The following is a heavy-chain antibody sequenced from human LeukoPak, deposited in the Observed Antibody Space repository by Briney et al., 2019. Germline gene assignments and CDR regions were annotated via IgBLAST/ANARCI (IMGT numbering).Heavy chain of an antibody. D-gene: IGHD3-22*01. Sequence: GGSLRLSCGASGFTFSSHAMSWVRQTPERGLEWVSAITGGGDSAYYPDSVKGRFTISRDNSKNTLYLQMNNLGAEDTALYYCVSGDSGSGYYYWGQGTLVTVSS. CDR1: GFTFSSHA. CDR2: ITGGGDSA. CDR3: VSGDSGSGYYY. J-gene: IGHJ4*02. V-gene: IGHV3-23*01.